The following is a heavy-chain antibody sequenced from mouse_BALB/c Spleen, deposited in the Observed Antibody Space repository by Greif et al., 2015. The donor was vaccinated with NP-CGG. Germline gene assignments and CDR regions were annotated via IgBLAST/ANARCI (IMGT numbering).Heavy chain of an antibody. CDR1: GFTFSSYY. D-gene: IGHD2-1*01. J-gene: IGHJ2*01. Sequence: EVQLVESGGGLVKLGGSLKLSCAASGFTFSSYYMSWVRQTPEKRLELVAAINSNGGSTYYPDTVKGRFTISRDNAKNTLYLQMSSLRSEDTALYYCARRDGNYPYYFDYWGQGTTLTVSS. CDR3: ARRDGNYPYYFDY. CDR2: INSNGGST. V-gene: IGHV5-6-2*01.